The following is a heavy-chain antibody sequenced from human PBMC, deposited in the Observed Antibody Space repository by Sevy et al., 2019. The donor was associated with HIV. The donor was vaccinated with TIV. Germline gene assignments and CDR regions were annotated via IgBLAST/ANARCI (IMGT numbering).Heavy chain of an antibody. J-gene: IGHJ4*02. V-gene: IGHV3-9*01. Sequence: GGSLRLSCAASGFTFDDFGMHWVRQGPGRGLEWVSGISWNSGTIAYADSVKGRFSISRDNAKNSLYLQMNSLRPEDTALYYCAKGPGYGELSPPDYWGQRTLVTVSS. D-gene: IGHD5-18*01. CDR1: GFTFDDFG. CDR2: ISWNSGTI. CDR3: AKGPGYGELSPPDY.